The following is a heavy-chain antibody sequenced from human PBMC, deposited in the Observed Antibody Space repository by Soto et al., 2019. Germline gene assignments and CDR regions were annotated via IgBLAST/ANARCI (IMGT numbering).Heavy chain of an antibody. J-gene: IGHJ3*02. CDR1: GYSFTSYW. D-gene: IGHD5-18*01. CDR2: IYPGDSDT. Sequence: PGVSLSVSCKGSGYSFTSYWIGWVRQMPGKGLEWMGIIYPGDSDTRYSPSFQGQVTISADKSISTAYLQWSSLKASDTAMYYCARSFELWSYDAFDIWGQGTMVTVSS. V-gene: IGHV5-51*01. CDR3: ARSFELWSYDAFDI.